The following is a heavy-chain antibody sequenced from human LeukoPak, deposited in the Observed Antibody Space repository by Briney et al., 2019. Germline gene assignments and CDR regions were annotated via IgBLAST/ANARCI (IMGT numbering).Heavy chain of an antibody. V-gene: IGHV3-15*05. Sequence: PGGSLRLSCAASGFNFINAWMSWIRQAPGKGLEWIGHIKSKAYGATTDYAAPEKDRFTISRDDSKGTLFLQIKSLKTEDTAVYYCATSGNHWDVFDFWGQGALVTVSS. CDR2: IKSKAYGATT. CDR1: GFNFINAW. D-gene: IGHD1-14*01. CDR3: ATSGNHWDVFDF. J-gene: IGHJ4*02.